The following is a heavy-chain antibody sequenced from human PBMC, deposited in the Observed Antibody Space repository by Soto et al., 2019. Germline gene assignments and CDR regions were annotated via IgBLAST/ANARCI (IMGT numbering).Heavy chain of an antibody. CDR3: GRCSSTSCHLGADY. D-gene: IGHD2-2*01. V-gene: IGHV3-30-3*01. Sequence: ESGGGVVQPGRSLRLSCAASGFTFSSYALHWVRQAPGRGLEWVALISFDGNNKYYANSVKGRFTISRDNSKNTLYLQMSSLRAEDTAVYYCGRCSSTSCHLGADYWGQGTX. CDR1: GFTFSSYA. J-gene: IGHJ4*02. CDR2: ISFDGNNK.